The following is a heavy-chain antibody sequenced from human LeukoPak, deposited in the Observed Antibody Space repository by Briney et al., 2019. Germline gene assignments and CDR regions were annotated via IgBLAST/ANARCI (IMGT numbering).Heavy chain of an antibody. CDR1: GFTVSSNY. J-gene: IGHJ6*02. V-gene: IGHV3-53*04. CDR3: ARAQAFRGYYTQTEHYYYYYGMDA. D-gene: IGHD3-3*01. CDR2: IYSGGST. Sequence: GGSLRLSCAASGFTVSSNYMSWVRQAPGKGLEWVSVIYSGGSTYYADSVKGRFTISRHNSKNTLYLQMNSLRAEDTAVYYCARAQAFRGYYTQTEHYYYYYGMDAWGQGTTVTVSS.